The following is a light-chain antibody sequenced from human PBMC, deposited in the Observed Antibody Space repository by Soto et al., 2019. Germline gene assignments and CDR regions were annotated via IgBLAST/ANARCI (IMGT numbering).Light chain of an antibody. J-gene: IGLJ1*01. Sequence: SYELTQPPSVSVASGQTARITCGGNNIGSKSVHWYQQKPGQAPVLVVYDDSDRPSGIPERFSGSNSGNTATLTISGTQPMDEADYYCQAWDRSTGVFGTGTKVTVL. CDR2: DDS. CDR1: NIGSKS. V-gene: IGLV3-21*02. CDR3: QAWDRSTGV.